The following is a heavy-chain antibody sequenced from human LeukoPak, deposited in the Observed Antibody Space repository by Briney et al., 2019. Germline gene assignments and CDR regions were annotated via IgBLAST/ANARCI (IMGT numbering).Heavy chain of an antibody. CDR3: AKELPLAAAEDFQH. J-gene: IGHJ1*01. CDR1: GFTFSSYS. CDR2: ISSSSSTI. Sequence: GGSLRLSCAASGFTFSSYSMNWVRQAPGKGLEWVSYISSSSSTIYYADSVKGRFTISRDNSKNTLYLQMNSLRAEDTAVYYCAKELPLAAAEDFQHWGQGTLVTVSS. V-gene: IGHV3-48*01. D-gene: IGHD6-13*01.